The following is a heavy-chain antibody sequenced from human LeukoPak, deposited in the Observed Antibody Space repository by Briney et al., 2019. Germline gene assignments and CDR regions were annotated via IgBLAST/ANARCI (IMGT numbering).Heavy chain of an antibody. V-gene: IGHV3-7*01. CDR1: GFTFSNYW. Sequence: GGSPRLSCAASGFTFSNYWMSWVRQAPGKGPECLANIHQDGSERNYVDSVKGRFTISRDNAKNALYLQMDNLRAEDTAIYYCARDKVVGATYFDYWGQGTLVTVSS. J-gene: IGHJ4*02. CDR3: ARDKVVGATYFDY. CDR2: IHQDGSER. D-gene: IGHD1-26*01.